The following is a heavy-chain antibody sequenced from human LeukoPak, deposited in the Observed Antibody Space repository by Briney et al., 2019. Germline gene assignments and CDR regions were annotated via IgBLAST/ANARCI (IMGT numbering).Heavy chain of an antibody. CDR3: ARDESSSGWPGEMIGMDV. CDR2: IYTSGST. J-gene: IGHJ6*02. V-gene: IGHV4-61*02. Sequence: SETLSLTCTVSGGSISSGSYYWSWIRQPAGKGLEWIGRIYTSGSTNYNPSLKSRVTISVDTSKNQFSLKLSSVTAADTAVYYCARDESSSGWPGEMIGMDVWGQGTTVTVSS. CDR1: GGSISSGSYY. D-gene: IGHD6-19*01.